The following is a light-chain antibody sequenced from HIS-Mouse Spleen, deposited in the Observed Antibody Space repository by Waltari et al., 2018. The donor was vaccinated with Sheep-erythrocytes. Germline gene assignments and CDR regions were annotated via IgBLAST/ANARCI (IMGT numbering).Light chain of an antibody. CDR2: DVS. V-gene: IGLV2-11*01. CDR1: SSDVGGYNY. CDR3: CSYAGSYTFVV. Sequence: QSALTQPRSVSGSPGQSVTISCTGTSSDVGGYNYVSWYQQHPGKAPKLMIYDVSKRPVGVPVRFSGSKSGNTASLTISGLQAEDEADYYCCSYAGSYTFVVFGGGTKLTVL. J-gene: IGLJ2*01.